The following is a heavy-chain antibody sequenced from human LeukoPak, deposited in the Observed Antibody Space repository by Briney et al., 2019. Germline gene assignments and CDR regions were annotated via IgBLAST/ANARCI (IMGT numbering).Heavy chain of an antibody. CDR3: ARDQGIVSTGLGY. D-gene: IGHD5/OR15-5a*01. CDR1: GFTFTNYD. Sequence: GASVKVSCKATGFTFTNYDISWVRQAPGQGLEWMGWISAYNGNTNYAQKVQGRVTMTTDTSTSTAYMELRSLRSDDTAVYYCARDQGIVSTGLGYWGQGTLVTVSS. J-gene: IGHJ4*02. V-gene: IGHV1-18*01. CDR2: ISAYNGNT.